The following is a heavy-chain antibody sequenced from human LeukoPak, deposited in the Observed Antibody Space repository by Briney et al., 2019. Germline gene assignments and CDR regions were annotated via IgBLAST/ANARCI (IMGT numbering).Heavy chain of an antibody. CDR2: ISWNSGSI. CDR3: AKDFNYRVIDY. V-gene: IGHV3-9*01. D-gene: IGHD4-11*01. Sequence: PGGSLRLPCAASGFTFDDYAMHWVRQAPGKGLEWVSGISWNSGSIGYADSVKGRFTISRDNAKNSLYLQMNSLRTEDTALYYCAKDFNYRVIDYWGQGTLVTVSS. CDR1: GFTFDDYA. J-gene: IGHJ4*02.